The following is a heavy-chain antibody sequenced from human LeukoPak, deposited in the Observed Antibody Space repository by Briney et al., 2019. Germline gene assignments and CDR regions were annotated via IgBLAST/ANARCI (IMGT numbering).Heavy chain of an antibody. CDR2: ISYDGSNK. J-gene: IGHJ6*02. D-gene: IGHD6-19*01. Sequence: GRSLRLSCAASGFTFSSYGMHWVRQAPGKGLEWVAVISYDGSNKYYADSVKGRFTISRDNAKNSLYLQMNSLRAEDTAVYYCARDPYSSGWPSYYYYGMDVWGQGTTVTVSS. CDR3: ARDPYSSGWPSYYYYGMDV. V-gene: IGHV3-30*03. CDR1: GFTFSSYG.